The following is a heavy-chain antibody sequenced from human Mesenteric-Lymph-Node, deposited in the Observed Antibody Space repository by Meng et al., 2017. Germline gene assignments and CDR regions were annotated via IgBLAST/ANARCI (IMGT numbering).Heavy chain of an antibody. CDR3: ARTNYGDYNWFDP. D-gene: IGHD4-17*01. CDR1: GGSISSGCFY. Sequence: QGDLQESGPGMVKPSQTLSLPCTVSGGSISSGCFYLSWIRQHPGKGLEWIGYIYYSGSTYYNPSLRSRVAISIDTSKNQFSLKLTSVTAADTAVYFCARTNYGDYNWFDPWGQGTLVTVSS. J-gene: IGHJ5*02. V-gene: IGHV4-31*03. CDR2: IYYSGST.